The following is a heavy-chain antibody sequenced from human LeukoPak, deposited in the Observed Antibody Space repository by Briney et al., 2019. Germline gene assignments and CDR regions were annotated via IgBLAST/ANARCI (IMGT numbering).Heavy chain of an antibody. J-gene: IGHJ3*02. D-gene: IGHD2-15*01. CDR2: IYHSGST. V-gene: IGHV4-4*02. Sequence: TSESLSLTCAVSGGSISSSNWWSWVRQPPGKGLEWIGEIYHSGSTNYNPSLKSRVTISVDKSKNQFSLKLSSVTAADTAVYYCARGGPVVSAFDIWGQGTMVTVSS. CDR1: GGSISSSNW. CDR3: ARGGPVVSAFDI.